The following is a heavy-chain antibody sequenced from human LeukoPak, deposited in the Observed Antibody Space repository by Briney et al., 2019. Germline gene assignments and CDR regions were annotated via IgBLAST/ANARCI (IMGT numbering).Heavy chain of an antibody. CDR1: GFTFRGSW. J-gene: IGHJ4*02. CDR3: TREGWGLDY. CDR2: INSDGSIT. Sequence: PGGSLRLSCAASGFTFRGSWMHWVRLAPGKGLVWVSRINSDGSITNYADSVRGRFTISRDNAKNTLYLQMSTLRAEDTAVYYCTREGWGLDYWGQGTLVTVSS. D-gene: IGHD2-21*02. V-gene: IGHV3-74*01.